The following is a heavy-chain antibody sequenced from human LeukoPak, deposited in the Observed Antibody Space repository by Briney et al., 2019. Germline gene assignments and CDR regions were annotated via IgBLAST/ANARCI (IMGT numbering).Heavy chain of an antibody. CDR1: GGSFSGYY. J-gene: IGHJ6*03. Sequence: SETLSLTCAVYGGSFSGYYWSWIRQPPGKGLEWIGEINHSGSTNYNPSLKSRVTISVDTSKNQFSLKLSSVTAADTAVDYCARAAVRGVRGYYMDVWGKGTTVTVSS. CDR2: INHSGST. D-gene: IGHD3-10*01. CDR3: ARAAVRGVRGYYMDV. V-gene: IGHV4-34*01.